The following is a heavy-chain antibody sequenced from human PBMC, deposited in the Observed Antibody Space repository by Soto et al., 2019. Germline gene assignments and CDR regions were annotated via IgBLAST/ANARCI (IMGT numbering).Heavy chain of an antibody. V-gene: IGHV4-59*01. Sequence: PSETQSLISTVSGVSITSYFWSWIRQTPGKGLDWIGSISFSGATYSNPSLMCRAALSVDTSENHLSLTLNSVTSADTAGYFCARDRRDGYKRYFAFWGHGTQAPVSS. D-gene: IGHD3-9*01. CDR2: ISFSGAT. J-gene: IGHJ4*01. CDR1: GVSITSYF. CDR3: ARDRRDGYKRYFAF.